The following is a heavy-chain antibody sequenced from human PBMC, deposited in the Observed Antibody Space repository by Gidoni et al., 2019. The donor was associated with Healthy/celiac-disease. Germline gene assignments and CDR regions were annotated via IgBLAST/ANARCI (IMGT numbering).Heavy chain of an antibody. D-gene: IGHD6-6*01. CDR2: ISSSSSYI. CDR1: GFPFSSYS. CDR3: ARAGYSSSSVAIWFDP. V-gene: IGHV3-21*01. J-gene: IGHJ5*02. Sequence: EVQLVESGGGLVKPGGSLRLSCAASGFPFSSYSMNLVRQAPGKGLEWVSSISSSSSYIYYADSVKGRFTISRDNAKNSLYLQMNSLRAEDTAVYYCARAGYSSSSVAIWFDPWGQGTLVTVSS.